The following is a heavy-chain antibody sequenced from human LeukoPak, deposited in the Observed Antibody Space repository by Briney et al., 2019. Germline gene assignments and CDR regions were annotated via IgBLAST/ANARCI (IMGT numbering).Heavy chain of an antibody. J-gene: IGHJ6*04. V-gene: IGHV3-49*04. D-gene: IGHD5-12*01. CDR3: TRDLWGGGYTSRRMDV. CDR2: IRSKDNDGTT. CDR1: GFTFGDYA. Sequence: GGSLRLSCTASGFTFGDYAISWVRQAPGKGLEWLGFIRSKDNDGTTAYAASVEGRFIISRDDSKSIVYLQKNDLKTEDTSVYYCTRDLWGGGYTSRRMDVWGKGTTVTISS.